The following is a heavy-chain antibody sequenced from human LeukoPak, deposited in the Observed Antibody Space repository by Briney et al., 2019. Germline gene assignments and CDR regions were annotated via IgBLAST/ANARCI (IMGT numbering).Heavy chain of an antibody. CDR2: IYSGGST. CDR3: ARGQDDSSGSRSGDAFDI. J-gene: IGHJ3*02. D-gene: IGHD3-22*01. V-gene: IGHV3-53*01. Sequence: GGSLRLSCAASGFTVSSNYMSWVRQAPGKGLEWVSVIYSGGSTFYADSVKGRFTISRDNSKNTLYLQMNSLRAEDTAVYYCARGQDDSSGSRSGDAFDIWGQGTMVTVSS. CDR1: GFTVSSNY.